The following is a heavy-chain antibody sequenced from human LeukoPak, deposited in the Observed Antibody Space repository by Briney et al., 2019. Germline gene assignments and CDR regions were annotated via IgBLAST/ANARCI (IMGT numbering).Heavy chain of an antibody. Sequence: PGGSLRLSCAASGFTVSSNYMSWVRQAPGKGLEWVSVIYSGGSTYYADSVKGRFTISRDNSKNTLYLQMNSLRAEDTAVYYCARDAGNGRYFDYFDYWGQGTLVTVSS. D-gene: IGHD3-9*01. J-gene: IGHJ4*02. CDR1: GFTVSSNY. CDR2: IYSGGST. CDR3: ARDAGNGRYFDYFDY. V-gene: IGHV3-53*01.